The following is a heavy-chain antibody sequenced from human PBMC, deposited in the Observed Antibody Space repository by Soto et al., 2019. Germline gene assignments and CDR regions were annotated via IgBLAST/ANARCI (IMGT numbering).Heavy chain of an antibody. CDR3: TREGSAPYYYYGMDA. Sequence: ASVKVSCKASGYTFTSYAMHWVRQAPGQRLEWLGWINADNGNTNYSQKLQGRVIMTADTSTSTAYMELRSLRSDDTAIYYCTREGSAPYYYYGMDAWGQGTTVTVSS. CDR2: INADNGNT. D-gene: IGHD3-10*01. V-gene: IGHV1-3*01. J-gene: IGHJ6*02. CDR1: GYTFTSYA.